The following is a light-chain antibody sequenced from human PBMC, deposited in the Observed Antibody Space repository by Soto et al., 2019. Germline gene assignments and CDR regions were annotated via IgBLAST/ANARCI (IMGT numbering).Light chain of an antibody. CDR1: QSISIW. J-gene: IGKJ1*01. CDR2: KAS. CDR3: QQYNTYPWT. Sequence: DIPMTQSPSTLSASVGERVIITCRASQSISIWLAWYQQRPGKAPKLLIYKASSLQTGVPSRFSGSGSGTEFTLTISSLQPDDFATYYCQQYNTYPWTFGQGTKVEIK. V-gene: IGKV1-5*03.